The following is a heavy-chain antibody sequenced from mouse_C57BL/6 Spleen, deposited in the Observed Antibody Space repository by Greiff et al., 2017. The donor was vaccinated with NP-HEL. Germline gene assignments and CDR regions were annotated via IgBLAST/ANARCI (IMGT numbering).Heavy chain of an antibody. CDR2: IYPRDGST. CDR3: ARSDYDGAFAY. D-gene: IGHD2-4*01. J-gene: IGHJ3*01. Sequence: QVQLQHSGPELVKPGASVKLSCKASGYTFTSYDINWVKQRPGQGLEWIGWIYPRDGSTNYNEKFKGKATLTADKSSSTAYMQFSSLTSEDSAIYYCARSDYDGAFAYWGQGTLVTVSA. V-gene: IGHV1-85*01. CDR1: GYTFTSYD.